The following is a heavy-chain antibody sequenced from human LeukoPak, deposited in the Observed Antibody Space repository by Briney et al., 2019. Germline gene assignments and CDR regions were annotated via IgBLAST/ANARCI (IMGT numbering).Heavy chain of an antibody. CDR2: IYNSGSN. CDR3: ARASVLLRADY. CDR1: GGSIGSFY. V-gene: IGHV4-59*01. Sequence: NPSETLSLTCTVSGGSIGSFYWSWIRQPPEKGLEWIGYIYNSGSNNYNPSLKSRVTMSVDTSKNQFSLKLSSVTAADTAVYYCARASVLLRADYWGQGILVTVSS. J-gene: IGHJ4*02. D-gene: IGHD3-10*01.